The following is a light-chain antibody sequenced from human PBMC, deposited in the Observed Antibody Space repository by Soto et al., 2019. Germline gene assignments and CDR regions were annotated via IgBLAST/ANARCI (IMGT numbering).Light chain of an antibody. Sequence: DIVLTQSPATLSVSPGDTVTLSCRASESLFGFLAWYQQKPGQAPRLLMYGVSNRATGIPARFSGGGSATDFALTISSLQSEDSAFYFCQSYNDWTFGSGLGTRLEI. CDR2: GVS. CDR1: ESLFGF. J-gene: IGKJ2*03. V-gene: IGKV3-15*01. CDR3: QSYNDWTFG.